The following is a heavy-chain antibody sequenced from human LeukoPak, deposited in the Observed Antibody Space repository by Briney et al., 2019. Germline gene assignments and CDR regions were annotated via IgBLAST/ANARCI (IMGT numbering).Heavy chain of an antibody. V-gene: IGHV1-2*02. CDR1: GYTFTGYY. CDR2: INPNSGGT. D-gene: IGHD3-22*01. Sequence: ASVKVSCKASGYTFTGYYMHWVRQAPGQGLEWMGWINPNSGGTNYAQKFQGRVTMTRDTSISTAYMELSSLRSEDTAVYYCASHYYDSSGYYLTGVYFDYWGQGTLVTVSS. CDR3: ASHYYDSSGYYLTGVYFDY. J-gene: IGHJ4*02.